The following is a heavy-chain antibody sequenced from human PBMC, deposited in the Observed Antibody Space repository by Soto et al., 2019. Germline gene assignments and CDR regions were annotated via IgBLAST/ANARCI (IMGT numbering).Heavy chain of an antibody. CDR2: ISAYNGNT. V-gene: IGHV1-18*01. D-gene: IGHD2-2*01. Sequence: QVQLVQSGAEVKKPGASVKVSCKASGYTFTSYGISWVRQAPGQGLEWMGWISAYNGNTNYAQKLQGRVTMTTDTSTSTAYMELRSLRSDDTAVYYCARVMDLYCSSTSCYGSGWYFDLWGRGTLVTVSS. J-gene: IGHJ2*01. CDR1: GYTFTSYG. CDR3: ARVMDLYCSSTSCYGSGWYFDL.